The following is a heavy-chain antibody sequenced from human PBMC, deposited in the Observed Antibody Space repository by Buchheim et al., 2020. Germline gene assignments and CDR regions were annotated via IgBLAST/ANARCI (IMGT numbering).Heavy chain of an antibody. CDR1: GFTFSSYA. CDR3: ARVKGLLWFGESRRNYYYGMDV. V-gene: IGHV3-30*04. D-gene: IGHD3-10*01. Sequence: QVQLVESGGGVVQPGRSLRLSCAASGFTFSSYAMHWVRQAPGKGLEWVAVISYDGSNKYYADSVKGRFTISRDNSENTLYLQMNSLRAEDTAVYYCARVKGLLWFGESRRNYYYGMDVWGQGTT. J-gene: IGHJ6*02. CDR2: ISYDGSNK.